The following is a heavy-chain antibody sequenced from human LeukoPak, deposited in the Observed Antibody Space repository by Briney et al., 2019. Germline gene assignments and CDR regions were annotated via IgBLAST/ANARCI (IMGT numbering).Heavy chain of an antibody. V-gene: IGHV1-3*01. CDR1: GYTFTSYA. CDR3: ARLGYCSSTSCYAGVVGWFDP. D-gene: IGHD2-2*01. Sequence: ASVKVSCKASGYTFTSYAMHWVRQAPGQRLEWMGWINAGNGNTKYSQEFQGRVTITRDTSASTAYMELRSLRSDDTAVYYCARLGYCSSTSCYAGVVGWFDPWGQGTLVTVSS. J-gene: IGHJ5*02. CDR2: INAGNGNT.